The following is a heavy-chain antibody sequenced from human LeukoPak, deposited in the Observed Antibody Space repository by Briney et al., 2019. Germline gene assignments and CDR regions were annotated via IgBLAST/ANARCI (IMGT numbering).Heavy chain of an antibody. CDR2: INPSGGST. V-gene: IGHV1-46*01. CDR3: ASLLSSGYYSDAFDI. J-gene: IGHJ3*02. CDR1: GYTFTSYY. Sequence: ASVTVSCKASGYTFTSYYMHWVRQAPGQGLEWMGIINPSGGSTSYAQKFQGRVTMTRDTSTSTVYMELSSLRSEDTAVYYCASLLSSGYYSDAFDIWGQGTMVTVSS. D-gene: IGHD3-22*01.